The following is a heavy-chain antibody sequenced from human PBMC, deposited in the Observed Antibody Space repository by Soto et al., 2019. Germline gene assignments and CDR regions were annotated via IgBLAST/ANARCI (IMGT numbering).Heavy chain of an antibody. Sequence: QVQLVESGGDVVQPGRSLTLSCLASGFSFSSHGMHWIRQAPGKGLEWLAVISYDGGNKNYADSVRDRFTISRDNSKNRVFLQINSLRPEDTAVYFCARDPPGGDSWAGFQCWGQGTLVSVSS. CDR1: GFSFSSHG. J-gene: IGHJ1*01. D-gene: IGHD3-10*01. CDR3: ARDPPGGDSWAGFQC. CDR2: ISYDGGNK. V-gene: IGHV3-30*03.